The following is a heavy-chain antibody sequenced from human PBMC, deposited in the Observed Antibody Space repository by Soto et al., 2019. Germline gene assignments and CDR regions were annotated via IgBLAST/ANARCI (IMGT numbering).Heavy chain of an antibody. CDR3: AKIGGYSYGYNIFYYYYYYYGMDV. CDR1: GFTFSSYG. CDR2: ISYDGSNK. D-gene: IGHD5-18*01. J-gene: IGHJ6*02. Sequence: QVQLVESGGGVVQPGRSLRLSCAASGFTFSSYGMHWVRQAPGKGLEWVAVISYDGSNKYYADSVKGRFTISRDKYNNTLYLQMNSLRDEDKAEYYCAKIGGYSYGYNIFYYYYYYYGMDVWGQGTTVTVSS. V-gene: IGHV3-30*18.